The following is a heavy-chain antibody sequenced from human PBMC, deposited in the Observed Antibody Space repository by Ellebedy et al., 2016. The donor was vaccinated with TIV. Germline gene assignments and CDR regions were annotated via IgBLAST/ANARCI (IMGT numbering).Heavy chain of an antibody. CDR2: IKHDGSEE. D-gene: IGHD1-14*01. J-gene: IGHJ3*02. CDR3: AKGTGGGNYRNHAFDI. Sequence: GESLKISXAASGFTFSDYGMHWVRQAPGKGLEWVSVIKHDGSEEYSVDSVKGRFTISRDNSKRMVYLQMNSLRAEDTAVYYCAKGTGGGNYRNHAFDIWGRGTMVTVSS. V-gene: IGHV3-33*05. CDR1: GFTFSDYG.